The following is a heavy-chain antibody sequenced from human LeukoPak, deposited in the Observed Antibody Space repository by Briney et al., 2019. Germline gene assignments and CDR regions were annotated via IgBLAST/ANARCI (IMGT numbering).Heavy chain of an antibody. CDR1: SGSISSGSYY. Sequence: SETLSLTCTVSSGSISSGSYYWSWIRQPPGKGLEWIGYISNSGSTNYNPSLKSRVTISVDTSKNQFSLKVRSVTAADTAVYYCAREPDAFDIWGQGTMVTVSS. J-gene: IGHJ3*02. CDR3: AREPDAFDI. CDR2: ISNSGST. V-gene: IGHV4-61*01.